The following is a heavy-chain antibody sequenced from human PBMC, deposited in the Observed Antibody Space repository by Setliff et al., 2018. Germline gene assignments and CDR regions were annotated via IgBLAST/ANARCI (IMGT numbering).Heavy chain of an antibody. Sequence: GGSLRLSCAASGFTFGSNWMNWVRQAPGKGLVWVSRIYSDGSMTDYADSVKGRFTISRDNSNNTLYLQMNSLRLEDTAVYYCATDSGSSRLYNFWSGYSPNWGQGTLVTVSS. CDR2: IYSDGSMT. D-gene: IGHD3-3*01. V-gene: IGHV3-74*01. CDR3: ATDSGSSRLYNFWSGYSPN. CDR1: GFTFGSNW. J-gene: IGHJ4*02.